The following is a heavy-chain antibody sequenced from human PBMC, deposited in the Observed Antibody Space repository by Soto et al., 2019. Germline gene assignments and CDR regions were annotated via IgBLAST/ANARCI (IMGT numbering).Heavy chain of an antibody. CDR2: ISGSGGST. D-gene: IGHD4-17*01. CDR3: AKDSGVTTVTTWFDY. V-gene: IGHV3-23*01. J-gene: IGHJ4*02. CDR1: GFTFSSYA. Sequence: GGSLRLSCAASGFTFSSYAMSWVRQAPGKGLEWVSAISGSGGSTYYADSVKGRFTISRDNSKNTLYLQMNSLRAEDTAVYYCAKDSGVTTVTTWFDYWGQGTLVTVSS.